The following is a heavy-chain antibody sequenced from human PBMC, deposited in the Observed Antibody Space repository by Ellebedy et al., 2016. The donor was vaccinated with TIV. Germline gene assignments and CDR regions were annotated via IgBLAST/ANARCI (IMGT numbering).Heavy chain of an antibody. J-gene: IGHJ5*02. CDR3: VRARREEPVIRLTPFSWFDP. CDR1: AATISATSYY. D-gene: IGHD4-23*01. CDR2: IYFNGTT. Sequence: MPSETLSLTCAVSAATISATSYYWGWIRQSPGMGLEWIGSIYFNGTTSYNPSLQSRVTIAIDTSKDQFPFKLRSVTAAETAVYYCVRARREEPVIRLTPFSWFDPWGQGILVTVSS. V-gene: IGHV4-39*06.